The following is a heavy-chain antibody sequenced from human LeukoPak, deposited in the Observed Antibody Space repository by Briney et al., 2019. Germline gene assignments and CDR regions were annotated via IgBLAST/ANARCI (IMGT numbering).Heavy chain of an antibody. CDR1: GFTFDDYA. Sequence: GGSLRLSCAASGFTFDDYAMHWVRQAPGKGLEWVSYISVSSSNTNNADSVKGRFTISRDNSKNTLYLQMNSLRAEDTAVYYCAKDNLYSSGWHGMDVWGQGTTVTVSS. V-gene: IGHV3-23*01. CDR2: ISVSSSNT. J-gene: IGHJ6*02. D-gene: IGHD6-19*01. CDR3: AKDNLYSSGWHGMDV.